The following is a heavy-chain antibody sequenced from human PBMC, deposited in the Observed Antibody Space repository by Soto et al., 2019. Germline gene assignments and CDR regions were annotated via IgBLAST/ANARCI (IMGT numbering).Heavy chain of an antibody. V-gene: IGHV1-24*01. CDR3: ATSLTPYLSLDY. CDR1: GYTLTELS. D-gene: IGHD3-10*01. Sequence: ASMKVSCKVSGYTLTELSMHWVRQAPGKGLEWMGGFDPEDGETIYAQKFQGRVTMTEDTSTDTAYMELSSLRSEDTAVYYCATSLTPYLSLDYWGQGTLVTVSS. CDR2: FDPEDGET. J-gene: IGHJ4*02.